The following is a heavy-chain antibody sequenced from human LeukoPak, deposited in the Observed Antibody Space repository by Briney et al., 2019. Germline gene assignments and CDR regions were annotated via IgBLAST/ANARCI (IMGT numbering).Heavy chain of an antibody. CDR3: ARGAIAAVGTEWFDP. D-gene: IGHD6-13*01. CDR1: GGSFSGYY. J-gene: IGHJ5*02. Sequence: SETLSLTCAVYGGSFSGYYWSWIRQPPGKGLEWIGEINHSGSTNYNPSLKSRVTISVDTSKNQFSLKLSSVTAADTAVYYCARGAIAAVGTEWFDPWGQGTLVTVSS. V-gene: IGHV4-34*01. CDR2: INHSGST.